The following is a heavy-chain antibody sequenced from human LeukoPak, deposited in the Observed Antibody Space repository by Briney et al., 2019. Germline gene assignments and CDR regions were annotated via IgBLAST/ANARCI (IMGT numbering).Heavy chain of an antibody. CDR2: IIPIFGTA. CDR3: ARDSKRILTGYSPHYFDY. CDR1: GGTFSSYA. Sequence: SVTVSCKASGGTFSSYAISWVRQAPGQGLEWMGGIIPIFGTANYAQKFQGRVTITADKSTSTAYMELSSLRSEDTAVYYCARDSKRILTGYSPHYFDYWGQGTLVTVSS. V-gene: IGHV1-69*06. J-gene: IGHJ4*02. D-gene: IGHD3-9*01.